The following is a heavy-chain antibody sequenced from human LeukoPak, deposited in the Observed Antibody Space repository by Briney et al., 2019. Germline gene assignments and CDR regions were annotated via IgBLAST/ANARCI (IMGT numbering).Heavy chain of an antibody. V-gene: IGHV3-7*03. J-gene: IGHJ3*02. CDR2: IKQDGSEK. Sequence: PGGSLRLSCAASGFTFSSYWMSWVRQAPGKGLEWVANIKQDGSEKYYVDSVKGRFTISRDNAKNSLYLQMNSLRAEDTAVYYCARSLLWFGELGRAFDIWGQGTMVTVSS. CDR3: ARSLLWFGELGRAFDI. D-gene: IGHD3-10*01. CDR1: GFTFSSYW.